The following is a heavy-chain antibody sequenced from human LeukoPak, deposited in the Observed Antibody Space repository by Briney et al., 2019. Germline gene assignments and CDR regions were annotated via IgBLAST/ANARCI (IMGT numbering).Heavy chain of an antibody. V-gene: IGHV4-4*07. J-gene: IGHJ3*02. D-gene: IGHD3-22*01. CDR3: AGPYDSSGYYYNDAFDM. Sequence: SETLSLTCTVSGGSISSYYWSWIRQPAGKGLEWIGRISTSGSTNYNPSLKSRVTISVDTSKNQLSLKLSSVTAADTAVYYCAGPYDSSGYYYNDAFDMWAKGQWSPSL. CDR1: GGSISSYY. CDR2: ISTSGST.